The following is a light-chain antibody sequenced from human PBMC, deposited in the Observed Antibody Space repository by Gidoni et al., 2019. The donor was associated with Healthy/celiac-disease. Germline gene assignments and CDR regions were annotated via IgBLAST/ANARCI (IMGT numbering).Light chain of an antibody. CDR1: QSVSSY. Sequence: EIVLTQSPATLSLSPGERATLSCRASQSVSSYLAWYQQKPGQAPRLLIYDASNRATGIPARFSGSGPETDFTLTISSLEPEDFAVYYCQQRSNWPPSITFXXXTRLEIK. CDR2: DAS. CDR3: QQRSNWPPSIT. V-gene: IGKV3-11*01. J-gene: IGKJ5*01.